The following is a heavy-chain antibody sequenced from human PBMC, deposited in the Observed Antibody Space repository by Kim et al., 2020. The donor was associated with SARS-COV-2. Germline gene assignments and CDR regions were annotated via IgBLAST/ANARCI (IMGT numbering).Heavy chain of an antibody. D-gene: IGHD2-2*01. Sequence: ASVKVSCKASGYTFTSYGISWVRQAPGQGLEWMGWISAYNGNTNYAQKLQGRVTMTTDTSTSTAYMELRSLRSDDTAVYYCARVGGYCSSTSCYEGWFDPWGQGTLVTVSS. V-gene: IGHV1-18*01. CDR3: ARVGGYCSSTSCYEGWFDP. CDR2: ISAYNGNT. CDR1: GYTFTSYG. J-gene: IGHJ5*02.